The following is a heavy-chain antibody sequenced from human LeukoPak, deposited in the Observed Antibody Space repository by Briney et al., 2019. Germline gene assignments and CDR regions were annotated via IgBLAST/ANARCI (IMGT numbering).Heavy chain of an antibody. V-gene: IGHV3-30*18. J-gene: IGHJ6*02. CDR2: ISYDGSNK. CDR1: GFTFSSYG. D-gene: IGHD3-10*01. Sequence: GGSLRLSCAASGFTFSSYGMHWVRQAPGKGLEWVAVISYDGSNKYYADSVKGRFTISRDNSKNTLYLQMNSLRAEDTAVYYCAKSLLWFGEPIGDGMDVWGQGTTVTVSS. CDR3: AKSLLWFGEPIGDGMDV.